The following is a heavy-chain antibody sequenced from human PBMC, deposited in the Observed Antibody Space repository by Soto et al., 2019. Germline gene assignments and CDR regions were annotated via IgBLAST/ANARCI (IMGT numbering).Heavy chain of an antibody. J-gene: IGHJ3*02. CDR3: ARDAPAYSSRWYDAGAAFDI. Sequence: QVQLVQSGAEVKKPGSSVKVSCKAPGGTFSSYAISWVRQAPGQGLEWMGGIIPIFGTANYAQKFQGRVTITADESTSTAYMALSSLRSEDTAVYYCARDAPAYSSRWYDAGAAFDIWGQGTMVTVSS. V-gene: IGHV1-69*12. CDR2: IIPIFGTA. CDR1: GGTFSSYA. D-gene: IGHD6-13*01.